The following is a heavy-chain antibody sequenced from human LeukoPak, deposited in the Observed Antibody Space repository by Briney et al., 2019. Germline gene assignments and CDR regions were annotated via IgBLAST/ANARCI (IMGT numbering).Heavy chain of an antibody. Sequence: GRSLRLSCAASGFTFDDYAMHWVRQAPGKGLEWVSGISWNSGSIGYADSVKGRFTISRDNAKNSLYLQMNSLRAEGMALYYCAKGGVADSSGYLDYWGQGTLVTVSS. CDR1: GFTFDDYA. CDR3: AKGGVADSSGYLDY. CDR2: ISWNSGSI. J-gene: IGHJ4*02. D-gene: IGHD3-22*01. V-gene: IGHV3-9*03.